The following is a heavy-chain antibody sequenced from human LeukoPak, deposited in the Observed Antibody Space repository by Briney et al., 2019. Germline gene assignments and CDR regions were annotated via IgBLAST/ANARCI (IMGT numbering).Heavy chain of an antibody. Sequence: ASVKVSCKASGYTFTDYYIHWLRQAPGEGPEWMGMINLIAGLTHFAPKFQGRVTMTRDTSTSTVYMNLTSLGSEDTAVYYCARQQGIQYLNFDYWGQGTLVTVSS. J-gene: IGHJ4*02. CDR3: ARQQGIQYLNFDY. V-gene: IGHV1-46*01. D-gene: IGHD2-2*02. CDR2: INLIAGLT. CDR1: GYTFTDYY.